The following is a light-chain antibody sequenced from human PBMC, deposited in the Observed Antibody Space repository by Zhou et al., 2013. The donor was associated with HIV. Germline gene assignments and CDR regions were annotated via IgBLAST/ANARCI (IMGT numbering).Light chain of an antibody. Sequence: EIVLTQSPGTLSLSPGERATLSCRASQSVSSSYLAWYQQKPGQAPRLLIYGASSRATGIPDRFSGSGSGTDFTLTISRLEPEDFAVYYCQQYGSSPSLTFGGRDQDGDQT. CDR1: QSVSSSY. V-gene: IGKV3-20*01. J-gene: IGKJ4*01. CDR2: GAS. CDR3: QQYGSSPSLT.